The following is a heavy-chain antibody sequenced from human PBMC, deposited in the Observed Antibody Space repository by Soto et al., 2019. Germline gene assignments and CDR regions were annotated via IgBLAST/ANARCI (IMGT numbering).Heavy chain of an antibody. V-gene: IGHV3-23*01. Sequence: GGSLRLSCAASGFTFSTYGMSWVRQAPGEGLEWVSSIGNTKTYYADSVKGRFTISRDNSKNTLSLQMDSLRAEDTAVYYCTAGRSGHWGQGTLVTVSS. CDR3: TAGRSGH. CDR1: GFTFSTYG. CDR2: IGNTKT. D-gene: IGHD6-25*01. J-gene: IGHJ4*02.